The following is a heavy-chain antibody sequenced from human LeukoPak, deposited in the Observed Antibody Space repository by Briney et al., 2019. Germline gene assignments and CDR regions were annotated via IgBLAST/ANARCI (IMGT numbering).Heavy chain of an antibody. CDR2: IIPIFGTA. D-gene: IGHD6-13*01. CDR3: AREPIAANGAGY. CDR1: GGTFSSYA. J-gene: IGHJ4*02. V-gene: IGHV1-69*13. Sequence: GASVKVSCKASGGTFSSYAISWVRQAPGQGLEWMGGIIPIFGTANYAQKFQGRVTITADESTSTAYMELRSLRSDDTAVYYCAREPIAANGAGYWGQGTLVTVSS.